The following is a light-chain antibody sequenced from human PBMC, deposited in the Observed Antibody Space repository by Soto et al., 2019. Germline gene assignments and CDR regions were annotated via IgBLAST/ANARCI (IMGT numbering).Light chain of an antibody. Sequence: EIVLTQSPGTLSLSPGESATLTWRASESVGPYLAWYRQKPGQAPRLLISDASNRASGIPARVSGSGSGTHFTLTISSLEPEDFAVYYCQQRDNWPLTFGGGTRVEI. J-gene: IGKJ4*01. CDR2: DAS. V-gene: IGKV3-11*01. CDR3: QQRDNWPLT. CDR1: ESVGPY.